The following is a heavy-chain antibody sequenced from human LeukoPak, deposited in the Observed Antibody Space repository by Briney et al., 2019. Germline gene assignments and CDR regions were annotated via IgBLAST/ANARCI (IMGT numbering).Heavy chain of an antibody. CDR2: INPNSGGT. V-gene: IGHV1-2*02. CDR3: ARGAAEYSSSSWENWFDP. Sequence: AASVKVSCKASGYTFTGYYMHWVRQAPGQGLEWMGWINPNSGGTNYAQKFQGRVTMTRDTSISTAYMELSRLRSDDTAVYYCARGAAEYSSSSWENWFDPWGQGTLVTVSS. J-gene: IGHJ5*02. D-gene: IGHD6-6*01. CDR1: GYTFTGYY.